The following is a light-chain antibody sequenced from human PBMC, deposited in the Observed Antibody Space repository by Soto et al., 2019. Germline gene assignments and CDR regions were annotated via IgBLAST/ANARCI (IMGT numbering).Light chain of an antibody. CDR1: QSVRSY. Sequence: LTQSRSSLSLYPGDAATLSCRASQSVRSYFAWYQQKPGQAPRLLIYGASTRATGIPARFSGSGSGTDFTLTISSLQAEDVAVYYCQQYYSSPPTFGQGTKVDIK. J-gene: IGKJ1*01. CDR3: QQYYSSPPT. V-gene: IGKV3D-15*01. CDR2: GAS.